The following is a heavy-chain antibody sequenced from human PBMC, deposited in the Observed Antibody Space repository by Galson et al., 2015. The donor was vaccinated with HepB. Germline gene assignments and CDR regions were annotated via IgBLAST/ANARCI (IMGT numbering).Heavy chain of an antibody. J-gene: IGHJ2*01. CDR3: ARTQYYYDSSGYYYGFDL. CDR2: IDWDDDK. D-gene: IGHD3-22*01. V-gene: IGHV2-70*11. Sequence: PALVKPTQTLTLTYTFSGFSLSTSGMCVSWIRQPPGKALEWLARIDWDDDKYYSTSLKTRLTISKDTSKNQVVLTMTNMDPVDTATYYCARTQYYYDSSGYYYGFDLWGRGTLVTVSS. CDR1: GFSLSTSGMC.